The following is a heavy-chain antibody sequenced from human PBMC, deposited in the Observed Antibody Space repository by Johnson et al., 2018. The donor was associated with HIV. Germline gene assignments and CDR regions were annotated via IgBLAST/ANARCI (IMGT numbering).Heavy chain of an antibody. CDR1: GFTFSSYA. D-gene: IGHD4-23*01. CDR3: AKARSLLDYGGFDAFDI. CDR2: ISYDASNK. Sequence: QVQLVESGGGLIQPGGSLRLSCAASGFTFSSYAMHWVRQAPGKGLEWVAVISYDASNKYYADSVKGRFTISRDNSKNTLYLQMNSLRVEDTAMYYCAKARSLLDYGGFDAFDIWGQGTLVIVSS. J-gene: IGHJ3*02. V-gene: IGHV3-30*04.